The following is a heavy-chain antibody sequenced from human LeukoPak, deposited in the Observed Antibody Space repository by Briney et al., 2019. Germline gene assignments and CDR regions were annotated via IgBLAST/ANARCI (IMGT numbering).Heavy chain of an antibody. D-gene: IGHD1-26*01. V-gene: IGHV3-11*06. CDR3: AKIAGTYSPDY. Sequence: PGGSLRLSCAASGFYFSDYYMTWIRQAPGKGLEWDSYISSSGTYTNYADSVKGRFTISRDNAKKSLYLQMNSLSAEDTAVYYCAKIAGTYSPDYWGQGTLVTVSS. J-gene: IGHJ4*02. CDR2: ISSSGTYT. CDR1: GFYFSDYY.